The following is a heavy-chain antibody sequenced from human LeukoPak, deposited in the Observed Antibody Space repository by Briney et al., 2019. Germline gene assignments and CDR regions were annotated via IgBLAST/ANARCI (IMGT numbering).Heavy chain of an antibody. Sequence: SVKVSCKASGGTFSSYAISWVRQAPGQGLEWMGRIIPIFGIANYAQKFQGRVTITADKSTSTAYMELSSLRSEDTAVHYCARGPRYCSSTSCNYGMDVWGQGTTVTVSS. CDR1: GGTFSSYA. D-gene: IGHD2-2*01. CDR2: IIPIFGIA. V-gene: IGHV1-69*04. CDR3: ARGPRYCSSTSCNYGMDV. J-gene: IGHJ6*02.